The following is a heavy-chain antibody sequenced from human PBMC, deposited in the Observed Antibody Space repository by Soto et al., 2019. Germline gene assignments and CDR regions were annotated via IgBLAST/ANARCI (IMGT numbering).Heavy chain of an antibody. V-gene: IGHV4-59*08. J-gene: IGHJ4*02. CDR2: INHSGST. CDR1: GGSISSYY. Sequence: PSETMSLTSTVSGGSISSYYWSWIRQPPGKGLEWIGYINHSGSTNYNPSLKSRVTISVDTSKNQFSLKLSSVTAADTAVYYCARHHDSWGQGTLVTVSS. CDR3: ARHHDS.